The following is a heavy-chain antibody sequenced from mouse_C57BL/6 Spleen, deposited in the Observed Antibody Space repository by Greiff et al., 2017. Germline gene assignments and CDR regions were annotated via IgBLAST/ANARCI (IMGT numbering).Heavy chain of an antibody. D-gene: IGHD1-1*01. Sequence: VQLQQPGTELVKPGASVKLSCKASGYTFTSYWMHWVKQRPGQGLEWIGNINPSNGGTNYNEKFKSKATLTVAKSSSTAYMQLSSLTSEDSAVYYCARYYYGSLYYYAMDYWGQGTSVTVSS. V-gene: IGHV1-53*01. CDR3: ARYYYGSLYYYAMDY. CDR1: GYTFTSYW. CDR2: INPSNGGT. J-gene: IGHJ4*01.